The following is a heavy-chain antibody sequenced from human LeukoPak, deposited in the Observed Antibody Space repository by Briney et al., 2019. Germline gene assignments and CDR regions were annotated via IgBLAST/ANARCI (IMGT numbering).Heavy chain of an antibody. D-gene: IGHD4-17*01. J-gene: IGHJ4*02. CDR3: ARQSRDGDYIAKLFDY. CDR2: IYYSGSI. Sequence: SETLSLTCTVSGSSLSNYYWSWIRQPPGKGLGWIGYIYYSGSINYNPSLKSRVTISVDMSKNQFSLQLSSVTAADTAVYYCARQSRDGDYIAKLFDYWGQGTLVTVSS. V-gene: IGHV4-59*08. CDR1: GSSLSNYY.